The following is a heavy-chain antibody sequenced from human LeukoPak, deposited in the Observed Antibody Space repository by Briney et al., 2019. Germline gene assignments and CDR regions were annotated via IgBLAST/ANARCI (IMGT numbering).Heavy chain of an antibody. CDR3: ARESGGGTQYYYYYYMDV. Sequence: PSETLSLTCTVSGYSISSGYYWGWIRQPPGKGLEWIASMYHSGYTYYNPSLKSRLTISLDTSKNQLSLKLSSVTAADTAVYYCARESGGGTQYYYYYYMDVWGKGTTVTVSS. CDR1: GYSISSGYY. V-gene: IGHV4-38-2*02. D-gene: IGHD2-15*01. J-gene: IGHJ6*03. CDR2: MYHSGYT.